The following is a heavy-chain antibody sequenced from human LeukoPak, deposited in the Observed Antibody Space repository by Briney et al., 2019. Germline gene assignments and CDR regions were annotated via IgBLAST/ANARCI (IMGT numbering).Heavy chain of an antibody. CDR3: ARSRGMSNIWYFLSDS. D-gene: IGHD2-8*01. CDR1: GYTFIDYY. V-gene: IGHV1-2*02. J-gene: IGHJ4*02. Sequence: ASVKVSCKASGYTFIDYYIHWVRQAPGQGLEWVGWINPRNGGTIYAEKFQGRVTLTRDTSIKTGYLELNRLRSDDTAVYFCARSRGMSNIWYFLSDSWGQGTLLTVSS. CDR2: INPRNGGT.